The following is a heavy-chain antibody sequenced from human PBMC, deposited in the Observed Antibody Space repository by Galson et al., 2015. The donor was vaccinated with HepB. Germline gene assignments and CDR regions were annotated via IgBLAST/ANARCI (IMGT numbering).Heavy chain of an antibody. V-gene: IGHV3-30*04. CDR2: VSSDESNK. Sequence: SLRLSCAASGFTFSAYAMHWVRQAPGKGLEWVALVSSDESNKYYADSVRGRFTISRDNSRNTVYLQMNSLRAEDTAVYYCARTFYFDYWGQGTTVTVSS. J-gene: IGHJ4*03. CDR1: GFTFSAYA. CDR3: ARTFYFDY.